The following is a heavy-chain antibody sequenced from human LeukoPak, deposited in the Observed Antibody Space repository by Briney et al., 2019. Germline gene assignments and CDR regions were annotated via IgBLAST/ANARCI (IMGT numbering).Heavy chain of an antibody. V-gene: IGHV4-4*07. CDR1: GGSISSYY. CDR3: ARGTTAAAGIFDC. Sequence: SETLSLTCSASGGSISSYYWSWVRQPAGKGLEWIGRIYSSGSTNYNPSLNSRVTMSVDTSNNQFSLRLTSVTAADTAVYYCARGTTAAAGIFDCWGQGTLVTVSS. J-gene: IGHJ4*02. CDR2: IYSSGST. D-gene: IGHD6-13*01.